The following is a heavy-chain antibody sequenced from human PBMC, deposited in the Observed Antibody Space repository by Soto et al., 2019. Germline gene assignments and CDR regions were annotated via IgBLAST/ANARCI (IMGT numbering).Heavy chain of an antibody. CDR1: GYTSTRYT. CDR2: INPDNGNT. V-gene: IGHV1-3*01. CDR3: ARGIATGQLDP. Sequence: ASVKVSCKASGYTSTRYTMNWVRQAPGQRLEWMGWINPDNGNTKSSQKFQDRVIITRDTSASTAYMDLSSLRSEDTAVYYCARGIATGQLDPWGQGTLVTVSS. D-gene: IGHD3-3*01. J-gene: IGHJ5*02.